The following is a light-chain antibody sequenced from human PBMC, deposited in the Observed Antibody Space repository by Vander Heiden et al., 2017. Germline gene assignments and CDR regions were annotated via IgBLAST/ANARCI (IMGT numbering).Light chain of an antibody. CDR2: STN. CDR1: SGSVSTSYY. CDR3: VLYMGSGRL. V-gene: IGLV8-61*01. J-gene: IGLJ2*01. Sequence: QTVVTQEPSFSVSPGGTVTLTCGLSSGSVSTSYYPSWYQQTPGQAPRTRIYSTNTRSSGVPDRFSGSILGTKADLTITGAQADDESYDYCVLYMGSGRLFGGGTKLTVL.